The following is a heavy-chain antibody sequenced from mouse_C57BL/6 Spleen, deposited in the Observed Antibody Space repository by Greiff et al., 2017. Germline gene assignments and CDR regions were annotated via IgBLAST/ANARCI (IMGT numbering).Heavy chain of an antibody. J-gene: IGHJ2*01. CDR3: ARFTTVVASDY. V-gene: IGHV1-69*01. CDR1: GYTFTSYW. Sequence: QVQLQQPGAELVMPGASVKLSCKASGYTFTSYWMHWVKQRPGQGLEWIGELDPSDSYTNYNQKFKGKSTLTVDKSSSTAYMQISSLTSEDSAVYYCARFTTVVASDYWGQGTTLTVSS. D-gene: IGHD1-1*01. CDR2: LDPSDSYT.